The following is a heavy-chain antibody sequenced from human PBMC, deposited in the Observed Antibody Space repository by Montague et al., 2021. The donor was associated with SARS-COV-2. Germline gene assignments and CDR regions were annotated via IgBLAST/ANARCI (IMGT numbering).Heavy chain of an antibody. Sequence: SETLSLTCTVSGGSISSGCYYWIRNPQAEGMGLVWNGCINSSGSTNPNLTLQSPVTISVDTSKYHFSLKPSSVTAADTAVYYCARESLHLTGYYNDYFDYWGQGTLVTVSS. D-gene: IGHD3-9*01. CDR3: ARESLHLTGYYNDYFDY. CDR1: GGSISSGCYY. CDR2: INSSGST. V-gene: IGHV4-61*03. J-gene: IGHJ4*02.